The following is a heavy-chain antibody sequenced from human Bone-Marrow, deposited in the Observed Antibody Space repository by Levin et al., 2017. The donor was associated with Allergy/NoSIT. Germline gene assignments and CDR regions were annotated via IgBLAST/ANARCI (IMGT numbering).Heavy chain of an antibody. V-gene: IGHV3-48*01. J-gene: IGHJ3*02. CDR1: GFTFSSYS. CDR3: AREGRVFDI. CDR2: ISSSSSTI. Sequence: GESLKISCAASGFTFSSYSMNWVRQAPGKGLEWVSYISSSSSTIYYADSVKGRFTISRDNAKNSLYLQMNSLRAEDTAVYYCAREGRVFDIWGQGTMVTVSS.